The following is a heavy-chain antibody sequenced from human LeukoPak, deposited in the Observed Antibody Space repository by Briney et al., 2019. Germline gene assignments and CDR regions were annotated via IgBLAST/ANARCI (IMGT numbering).Heavy chain of an antibody. J-gene: IGHJ4*02. CDR3: VRLGGNDSDY. CDR2: IRSNGGGT. V-gene: IGHV3-64D*06. CDR1: GFTFCDYS. D-gene: IGHD1-26*01. Sequence: GGSLGLSCSPSGFTFCDYSMHWVRQAPGKGLEYVSAIRSNGGGTNYADSVKGRFTISRDNSKNTLYLQMSSLRVEDTAVYYCVRLGGNDSDYWGQGTLVTVSS.